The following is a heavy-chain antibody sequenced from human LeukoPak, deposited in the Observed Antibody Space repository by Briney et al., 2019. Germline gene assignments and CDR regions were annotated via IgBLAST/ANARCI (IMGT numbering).Heavy chain of an antibody. CDR3: ARDRSDSSGYFDY. CDR2: ITGSGGST. V-gene: IGHV3-23*01. Sequence: GGSLRLSCEGSGFTFRNYAMSWVRQAPGKGLEWVSGITGSGGSTHYADSVKGRFTISRDNSKNTLYLQMNSLRAEDTAVYYCARDRSDSSGYFDYWGQGTLVTVSS. D-gene: IGHD3-22*01. J-gene: IGHJ4*02. CDR1: GFTFRNYA.